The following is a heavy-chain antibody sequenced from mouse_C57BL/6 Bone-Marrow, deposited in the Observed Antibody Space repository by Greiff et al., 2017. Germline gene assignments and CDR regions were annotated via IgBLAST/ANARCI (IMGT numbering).Heavy chain of an antibody. Sequence: QVQLKQPGAELVTPGASVKLSCKASGYTFTSYWMHWVKQRPGQGLEWIGEIDPSDSYTNYNQKFKGKSTLTVDKSSSTAYMQLSSLTSEDSAVYYCAYYDYDEGYYFDYWGQGTTLTVSS. CDR2: IDPSDSYT. CDR1: GYTFTSYW. CDR3: AYYDYDEGYYFDY. D-gene: IGHD2-4*01. V-gene: IGHV1-69*01. J-gene: IGHJ2*01.